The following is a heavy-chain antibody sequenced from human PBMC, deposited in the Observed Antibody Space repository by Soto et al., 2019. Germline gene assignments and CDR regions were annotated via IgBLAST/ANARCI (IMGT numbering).Heavy chain of an antibody. D-gene: IGHD3-3*01. CDR1: GGTFSSYA. CDR2: IIPIFGTA. J-gene: IGHJ5*02. V-gene: IGHV1-69*13. Sequence: SVKVSCKASGGTFSSYAISWVRQAPGQGLEWMGGIIPIFGTANYAQKFQGRVTITADESTSTAYMELSSLRSEDTAVYYCARRGLRDFREDWFDPWGQGILVTVSS. CDR3: ARRGLRDFREDWFDP.